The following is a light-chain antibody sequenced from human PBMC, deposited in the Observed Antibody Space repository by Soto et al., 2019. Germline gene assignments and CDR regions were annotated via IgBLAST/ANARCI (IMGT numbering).Light chain of an antibody. CDR3: SSYTSTRTYV. CDR2: EVT. V-gene: IGLV2-14*01. Sequence: QSVLTQPASVSGSPGQSITISCTGTSSDVGGYNYVSWYQQHPGKAPKLMIYEVTSRPSGVSNRFSASKSGNTASLSISGLQAEDEADYYCSSYTSTRTYVFGAGTKVTV. CDR1: SSDVGGYNY. J-gene: IGLJ1*01.